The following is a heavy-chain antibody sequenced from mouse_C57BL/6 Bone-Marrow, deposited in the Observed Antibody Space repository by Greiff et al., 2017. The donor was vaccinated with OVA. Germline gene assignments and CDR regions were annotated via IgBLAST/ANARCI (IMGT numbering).Heavy chain of an antibody. D-gene: IGHD3-3*01. V-gene: IGHV1-78*01. CDR3: ARWGLVVD. CDR2: IYPRDGST. CDR1: GYTFTDYT. J-gene: IGHJ2*01. Sequence: VKPGASVKISCKVSGYTFTDYTINWMKQRPEQGLEWLGYIYPRDGSTKYNEKFTGKATLTADKSSSTAYMHLNSLASEDSAVYFCARWGLVVDWCQGTTLTVSS.